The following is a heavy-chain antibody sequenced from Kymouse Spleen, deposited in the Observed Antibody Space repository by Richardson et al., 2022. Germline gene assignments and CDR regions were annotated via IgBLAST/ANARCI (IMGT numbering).Heavy chain of an antibody. CDR2: INHSGST. D-gene: IGHD6-6*01. Sequence: QVQLQQWGAGLLKPSETLSLTCAVYGGSFSGYYWSWIRQPPGKGLEWIGEINHSGSTNYNPSLKSRVTISVDTSKNQFSLKLSSVTAADTAVYYCARNPGSSYFDYWGQGTLVTVSS. CDR3: ARNPGSSYFDY. CDR1: GGSFSGYY. V-gene: IGHV4-34*01. J-gene: IGHJ4*02.